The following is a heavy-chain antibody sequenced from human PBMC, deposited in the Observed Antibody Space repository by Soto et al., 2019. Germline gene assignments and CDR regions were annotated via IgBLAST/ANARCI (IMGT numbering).Heavy chain of an antibody. CDR3: AKDLDDGGWFRAPNWFDP. Sequence: EVKLLESGGGLVQPGGSLRLSCAASGFSFSSTSMTWVRQAPGRGLEWVSGISGSGTTSYYADSVRGRFTISRDNSKNTLHLDMSSLRVEDTALYYCAKDLDDGGWFRAPNWFDPRGQGARVIVSS. CDR1: GFSFSSTS. J-gene: IGHJ5*02. D-gene: IGHD6-19*01. V-gene: IGHV3-23*01. CDR2: ISGSGTTS.